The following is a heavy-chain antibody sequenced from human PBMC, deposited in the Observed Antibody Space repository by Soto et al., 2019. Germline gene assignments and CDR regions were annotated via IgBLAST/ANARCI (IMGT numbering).Heavy chain of an antibody. CDR1: GFTFSSYG. CDR2: IWYDGSNK. D-gene: IGHD5-12*01. J-gene: IGHJ4*02. V-gene: IGHV3-33*01. CDR3: ARDQGGYGPRHFDY. Sequence: ESGGGVVQPGRSLRLSCAASGFTFSSYGMHWVRQAPGKGLEWVAVIWYDGSNKYYADSVKGRFTISRDNSKNTLYLQMNSLRAEDTAVYYCARDQGGYGPRHFDYWGQGTLVTVSS.